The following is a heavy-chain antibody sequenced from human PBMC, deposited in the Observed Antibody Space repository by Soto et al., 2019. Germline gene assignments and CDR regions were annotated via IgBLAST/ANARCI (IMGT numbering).Heavy chain of an antibody. J-gene: IGHJ6*02. CDR2: ISYDGSNK. D-gene: IGHD3-9*01. Sequence: QVQLVESGGGVVQPGRSLRLSCAASGFTFSSYAMHWVRQAPGKGLEWVAVISYDGSNKYYADSVKGRFTISRDNSKNTLYLEMNSLRAADTAVYYCARLLLRYFAPYYGMDVWGQGTTVTVSS. CDR3: ARLLLRYFAPYYGMDV. V-gene: IGHV3-30-3*01. CDR1: GFTFSSYA.